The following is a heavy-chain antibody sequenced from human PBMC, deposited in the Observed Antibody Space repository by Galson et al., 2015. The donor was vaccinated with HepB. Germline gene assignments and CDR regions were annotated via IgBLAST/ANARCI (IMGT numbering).Heavy chain of an antibody. CDR3: VRDEVNLYYYYYGMDV. CDR2: INAGSGNT. J-gene: IGHJ6*02. CDR1: GYIFITYD. V-gene: IGHV1-3*01. Sequence: SVKVSCKASGYIFITYDIHWVRQAPGQRLEWMGWINAGSGNTKYSQKFQGRVTITRDTSASTAYMELSNLRSEDTAVYYCVRDEVNLYYYYYGMDVWGQGTTVTVSS.